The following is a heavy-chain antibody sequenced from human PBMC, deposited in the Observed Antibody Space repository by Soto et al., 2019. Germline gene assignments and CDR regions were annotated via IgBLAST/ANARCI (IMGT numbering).Heavy chain of an antibody. Sequence: EVQLVQSGAEVKKPGESLKISCKGSGYSFTSYWIGWVRQMPGKGLEWMGIIYPGDSDTRYSPSFQGQVTISATKSISTAYLQWSTLKASDTAMYYCARLGLGSSSWYNWFDPWGQGTLVTVSS. CDR2: IYPGDSDT. D-gene: IGHD6-13*01. CDR1: GYSFTSYW. V-gene: IGHV5-51*01. CDR3: ARLGLGSSSWYNWFDP. J-gene: IGHJ5*02.